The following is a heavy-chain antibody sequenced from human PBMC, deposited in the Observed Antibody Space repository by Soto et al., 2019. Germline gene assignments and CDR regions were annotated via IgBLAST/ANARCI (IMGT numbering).Heavy chain of an antibody. V-gene: IGHV4-31*03. CDR2: IYYSGST. D-gene: IGHD2-2*01. CDR3: ARGSGLLVPAATYSWFDP. Sequence: PSETLSLTCTVSGGSISSGGYYWSWIRQHPGKGLEWIGYIYYSGSTYYNPSLKSRVTISVDTSKNQFSLKLSSVTAADTAVYYFARGSGLLVPAATYSWFDPWGQGTLVTVSS. CDR1: GGSISSGGYY. J-gene: IGHJ5*02.